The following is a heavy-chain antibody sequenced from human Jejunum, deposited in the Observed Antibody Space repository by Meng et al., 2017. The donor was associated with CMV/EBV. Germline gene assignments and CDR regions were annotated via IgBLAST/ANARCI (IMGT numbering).Heavy chain of an antibody. CDR2: INTNTGNP. V-gene: IGHV7-4-1*02. D-gene: IGHD5-24*01. J-gene: IGHJ4*02. CDR3: ARDSPLDGYSLLDY. Sequence: QVELVQSGAWVKKPGASVNVSCKASGYTFTRYPMNWVRQAPGQGLEWMGWINTNTGNPTYAQGFTGRFVFSLDTSVSTAYLQINSLRADDTAVYYCARDSPLDGYSLLDYWGQGTLVTVSS. CDR1: GYTFTRYP.